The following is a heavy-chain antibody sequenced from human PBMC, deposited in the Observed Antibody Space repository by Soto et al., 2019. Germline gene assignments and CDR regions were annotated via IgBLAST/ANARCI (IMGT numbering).Heavy chain of an antibody. CDR3: ARTVARMNLDY. CDR1: GFSLSNARMG. D-gene: IGHD2-21*01. Sequence: QVTLKESGPVLVKPTETLTLTCTVSGFSLSNARMGVSWIRQPPGKALEWLAHIFSNDETAYSTSLKTRFTISKDTSKSQVVLTMGNMDPVDTATYYCARTVARMNLDYWGQGTLVTVSS. CDR2: IFSNDET. V-gene: IGHV2-26*01. J-gene: IGHJ4*02.